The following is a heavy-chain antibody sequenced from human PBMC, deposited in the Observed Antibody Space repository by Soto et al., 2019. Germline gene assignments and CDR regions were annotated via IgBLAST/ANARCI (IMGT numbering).Heavy chain of an antibody. CDR1: GYTFTSYG. CDR3: VRRHVSATGIDWFDP. Sequence: ASVRVSCKASGYTFTSYGIHWVRQAPGQRLEWMGWINAANGDTKYSPKFQGRVTITRDTSASTAYMELSSLRSEDTAVYYCVRRHVSATGIDWFDPWGQGTLVNVSS. J-gene: IGHJ5*02. D-gene: IGHD6-13*01. V-gene: IGHV1-3*01. CDR2: INAANGDT.